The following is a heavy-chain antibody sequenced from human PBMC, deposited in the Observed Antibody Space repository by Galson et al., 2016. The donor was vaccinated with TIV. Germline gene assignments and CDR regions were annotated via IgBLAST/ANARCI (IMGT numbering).Heavy chain of an antibody. CDR2: IYYTGIT. CDR1: GGSVSHTSYY. Sequence: LSLTCTVSGGSVSHTSYYWGWIRQPPGKGLEWIGTIYYTGITFYNPSLESRVTVSVDTSKNHFSLNLSSVSAADTAVYYCARTTGAGIAARVLFDFWGQGTLVTVSS. CDR3: ARTTGAGIAARVLFDF. J-gene: IGHJ4*02. V-gene: IGHV4-39*07. D-gene: IGHD6-6*01.